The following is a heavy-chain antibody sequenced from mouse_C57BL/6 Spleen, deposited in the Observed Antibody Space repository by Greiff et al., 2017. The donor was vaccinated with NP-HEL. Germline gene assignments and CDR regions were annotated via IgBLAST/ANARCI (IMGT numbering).Heavy chain of an antibody. CDR3: ARSTAVAKGYFDV. Sequence: QVQLKESGAELVKPGASVKISCKASGYAFSSYWMNWVKQRPGKGLEWIGQIYPGDGDTNYNGKFKGKATLTADKSSSTAYMQISSLTSEDSAVYFCARSTAVAKGYFDVWGTGTTVTVSS. J-gene: IGHJ1*03. CDR1: GYAFSSYW. CDR2: IYPGDGDT. D-gene: IGHD1-1*01. V-gene: IGHV1-80*01.